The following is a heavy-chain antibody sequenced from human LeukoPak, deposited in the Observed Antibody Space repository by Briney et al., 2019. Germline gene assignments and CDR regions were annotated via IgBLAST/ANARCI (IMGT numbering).Heavy chain of an antibody. J-gene: IGHJ4*02. CDR3: ARDRGSDYRTRAFDY. D-gene: IGHD4-11*01. CDR1: GGSISTYY. Sequence: SETLSLTCTISGGSISTYYWSWIRQSPGKGLEWIGYIYYTGSTKYTPSLQSRVTISIDTSKNQFSLKLSSVTAADTAVYYCARDRGSDYRTRAFDYWGQGTLVTVSS. CDR2: IYYTGST. V-gene: IGHV4-59*01.